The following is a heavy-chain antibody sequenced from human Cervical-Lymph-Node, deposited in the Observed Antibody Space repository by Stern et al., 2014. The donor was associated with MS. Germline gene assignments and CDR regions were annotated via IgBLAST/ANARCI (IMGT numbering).Heavy chain of an antibody. Sequence: EVQLVESGGGLVQPGGSLRLSCAASGFTFSSYWMHWVRQAPGKGLVWVSRINSDGSSTSYADSLKSRFTISRDNAKNTLYLQMNSLRAEDTAVYYCARDIPGYYYDSSGCLDYWGQGTLVTVSS. D-gene: IGHD3-22*01. V-gene: IGHV3-74*01. CDR1: GFTFSSYW. J-gene: IGHJ4*02. CDR3: ARDIPGYYYDSSGCLDY. CDR2: INSDGSST.